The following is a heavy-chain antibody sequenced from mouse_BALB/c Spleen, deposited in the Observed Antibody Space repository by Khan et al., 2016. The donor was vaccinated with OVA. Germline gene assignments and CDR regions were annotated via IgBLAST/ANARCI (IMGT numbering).Heavy chain of an antibody. CDR1: GYTFTSYW. CDR2: TNPTNGRT. Sequence: QVQLQQSGAELVKAGASVKMSCKASGYTFTSYWMHWVKQRLGQGLEWFAETNPTNGRTYYNEKFKSKATLTVDKSSSTAYMLLSGPTCEDSAVYYCARSKKIVATYFDYWGQGTTLTVSS. J-gene: IGHJ2*01. CDR3: ARSKKIVATYFDY. D-gene: IGHD1-1*01. V-gene: IGHV1S81*02.